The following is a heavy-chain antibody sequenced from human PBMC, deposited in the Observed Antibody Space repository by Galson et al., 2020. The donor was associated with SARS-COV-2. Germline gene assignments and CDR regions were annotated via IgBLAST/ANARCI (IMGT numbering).Heavy chain of an antibody. J-gene: IGHJ4*02. CDR3: AGYDFWSASYS. Sequence: SETLSITCTVSAASDTGTTYYWNWIRQPAGKGLEWIGHIYSSGSANYNPSLKSRATISVDTSKSHFSLKLSSVTAADTAVYYCAGYDFWSASYSWGQGTLVTVSS. CDR2: IYSSGSA. V-gene: IGHV4-61*09. CDR1: AASDTGTTYY. D-gene: IGHD3-3*01.